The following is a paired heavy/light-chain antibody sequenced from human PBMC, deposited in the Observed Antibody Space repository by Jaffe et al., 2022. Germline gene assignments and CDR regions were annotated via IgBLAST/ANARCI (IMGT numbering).Heavy chain of an antibody. CDR3: AKDIGGYGDSPYYFDY. D-gene: IGHD4-17*01. Sequence: EVKLVESGGGLVQPGRSLRLSCAASGFTFNDYAMHWVRQAPGKGLEWVSGISWHSNNIGYADSVKGRFTISRDNAKNSVSLQMNSLRPEDTAFYYCAKDIGGYGDSPYYFDYWGQGTLVTVSS. J-gene: IGHJ4*02. CDR1: GFTFNDYA. V-gene: IGHV3-9*01. CDR2: ISWHSNNI.
Light chain of an antibody. CDR3: QQSYT. J-gene: IGKJ2*01. V-gene: IGKV1-39*01. CDR2: AAS. Sequence: DIQMTQSPSSLSASVGDGITITCRASQSISSYLNWYQQKPGKAPKLLIYAASNLQSGVPSRFSGSGSGTEFTLTISSLQPEDSATYFCQQSYTFGQGTKLEIK. CDR1: QSISSY.